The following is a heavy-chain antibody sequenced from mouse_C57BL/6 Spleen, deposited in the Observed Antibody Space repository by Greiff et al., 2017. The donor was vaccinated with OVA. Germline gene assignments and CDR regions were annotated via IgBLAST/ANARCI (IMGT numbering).Heavy chain of an antibody. J-gene: IGHJ2*01. Sequence: QVQLQQPGAELVKPGASVKLSCKASGYTFTSYWMQWVKQRPGQGLEWIGEIDPSDSYTNYHQKFKGKATLTVDTSSSPAYMPHSSLTSEDSAVYYCSRSHYDGDFDDWGQGTTLTVSS. CDR2: IDPSDSYT. V-gene: IGHV1-50*01. D-gene: IGHD1-2*01. CDR3: SRSHYDGDFDD. CDR1: GYTFTSYW.